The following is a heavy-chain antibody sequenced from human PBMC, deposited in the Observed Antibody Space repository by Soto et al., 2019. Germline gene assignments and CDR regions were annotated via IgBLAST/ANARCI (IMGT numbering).Heavy chain of an antibody. Sequence: SETLSLTCTVSGGSISSGGYYWSWIRQHPGKGLEWIGYIYYSESTYYNPSLKSRVTISVDTSKNQFSLKLSSVTAADTAVYYCARANSRYCSGGSCYQPYYFDYWGQGTLVTVSS. D-gene: IGHD2-15*01. J-gene: IGHJ4*02. CDR3: ARANSRYCSGGSCYQPYYFDY. CDR2: IYYSEST. CDR1: GGSISSGGYY. V-gene: IGHV4-31*03.